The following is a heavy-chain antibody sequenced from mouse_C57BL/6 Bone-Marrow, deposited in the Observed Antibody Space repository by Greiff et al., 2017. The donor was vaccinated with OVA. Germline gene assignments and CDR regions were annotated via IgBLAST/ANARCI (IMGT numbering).Heavy chain of an antibody. J-gene: IGHJ3*01. CDR1: GYTFTSYW. CDR2: IYPGNSDT. Sequence: VQLQQSGTVLARPGASVKMSCKTSGYTFTSYWMHWVKQRPGQGLEWIGAIYPGNSDTSYNQKFKGKAKLTAVTSASTAYMELSSLTNEDSAVYYGTRGDPSDDGYYGLFAYWGQGTLVTVSA. D-gene: IGHD2-3*01. V-gene: IGHV1-5*01. CDR3: TRGDPSDDGYYGLFAY.